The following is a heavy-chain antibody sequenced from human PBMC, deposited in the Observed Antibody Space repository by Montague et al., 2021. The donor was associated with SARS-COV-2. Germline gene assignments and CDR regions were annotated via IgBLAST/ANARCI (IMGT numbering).Heavy chain of an antibody. J-gene: IGHJ6*02. V-gene: IGHV3-21*01. CDR1: GLTFSSYS. Sequence: SLRLSCAASGLTFSSYSMNWVRQAPGKGLEWVSSISRSSGYIYYADSVKGRFTISRDNAKNSLYLQMNSLRAEDTAVYFCATSYGSVVSYYYGMDVWGQGTPVTVSS. D-gene: IGHD5-18*01. CDR2: ISRSSGYI. CDR3: ATSYGSVVSYYYGMDV.